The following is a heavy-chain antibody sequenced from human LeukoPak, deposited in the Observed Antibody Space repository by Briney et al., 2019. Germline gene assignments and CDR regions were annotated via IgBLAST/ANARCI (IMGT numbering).Heavy chain of an antibody. Sequence: PGGSLRLSCAASGFTFSSYWMSWVRQAPGKGLEWVSAISGSGGSTYYADSVKGRFTISRDNSKNTLYLQMNSLRAEDTAVYFCAKGVSRQWLTNGDAFDIWGQGTMVTVSS. CDR3: AKGVSRQWLTNGDAFDI. V-gene: IGHV3-23*01. CDR2: ISGSGGST. CDR1: GFTFSSYW. D-gene: IGHD6-19*01. J-gene: IGHJ3*02.